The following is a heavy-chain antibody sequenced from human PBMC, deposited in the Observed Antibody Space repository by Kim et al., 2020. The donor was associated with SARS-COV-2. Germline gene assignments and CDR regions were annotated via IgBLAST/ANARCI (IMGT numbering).Heavy chain of an antibody. V-gene: IGHV4-34*01. CDR1: GGSFSGYY. J-gene: IGHJ5*02. Sequence: SETLSLTCTVYGGSFSGYYWSWIRQPPGKGLEWIGEVNHSGSTNYNPSLKSRVTISVDTSKNQFSLKLSFVTAPDTAVYDCARGRLAYTLVSPRWYNWVDPWGQGSLVTVS. CDR3: ARGRLAYTLVSPRWYNWVDP. D-gene: IGHD6-13*01. CDR2: VNHSGST.